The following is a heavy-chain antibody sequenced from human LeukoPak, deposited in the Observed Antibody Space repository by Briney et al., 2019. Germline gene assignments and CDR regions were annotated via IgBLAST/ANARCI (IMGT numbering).Heavy chain of an antibody. V-gene: IGHV3-48*03. CDR1: GFTFSSYE. Sequence: GGSLRLSCAASGFTFSSYEMKWVRQAPGKGLEWVSYISSSGSTIYYADSVKGRFTISRDNAKNSLYLQMNSLRAEDTAVYYCAHYGSGILSPEYYYYYYGMDVWGKGTTVTVSS. D-gene: IGHD3-10*01. J-gene: IGHJ6*04. CDR3: AHYGSGILSPEYYYYYYGMDV. CDR2: ISSSGSTI.